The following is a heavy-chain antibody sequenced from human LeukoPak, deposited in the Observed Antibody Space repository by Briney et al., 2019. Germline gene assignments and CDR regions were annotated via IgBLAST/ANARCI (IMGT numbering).Heavy chain of an antibody. CDR1: GFTLSSYW. CDR3: ARGSSFRDY. V-gene: IGHV3-7*01. CDR2: IKQDGSEK. J-gene: IGHJ4*02. Sequence: PGGSLRLSCAASGFTLSSYWMSWVRQAGKGLEWVANIKQDGSEKYYVDSVKGRFTISRDNAKSSLYLQMNSLRAEDTAVYYCARGSSFRDYWGQGTLVTVSS.